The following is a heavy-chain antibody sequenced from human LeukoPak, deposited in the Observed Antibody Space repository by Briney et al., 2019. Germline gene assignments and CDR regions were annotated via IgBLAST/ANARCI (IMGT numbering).Heavy chain of an antibody. Sequence: GGSLRLSCAASGFTFSNYWVTWVRQAPGRGLEWVAHINQDGSEEHYMDSVKARFTISRDNAKNSLSLQMNSLRAEDTAVYYCVRDGGVSGYDLLDYWGQGTLVTVSS. CDR1: GFTFSNYW. V-gene: IGHV3-7*01. J-gene: IGHJ4*02. CDR3: VRDGGVSGYDLLDY. D-gene: IGHD5-12*01. CDR2: INQDGSEE.